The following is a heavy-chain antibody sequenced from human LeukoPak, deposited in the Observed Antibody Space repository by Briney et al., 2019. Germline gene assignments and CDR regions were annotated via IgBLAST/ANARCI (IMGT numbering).Heavy chain of an antibody. CDR1: GFTVSSNY. CDR2: ISGSGGST. D-gene: IGHD1-26*01. CDR3: ASSTYSGSHWDAFDI. Sequence: GGSLRLSCAASGFTVSSNYMSWVRQAPGKGLEWVSAISGSGGSTYYADSVKGRSTISRDNSKNTLYLQMNSLRAEDTAVYYCASSTYSGSHWDAFDIWGQGTMVTVSS. V-gene: IGHV3-23*01. J-gene: IGHJ3*02.